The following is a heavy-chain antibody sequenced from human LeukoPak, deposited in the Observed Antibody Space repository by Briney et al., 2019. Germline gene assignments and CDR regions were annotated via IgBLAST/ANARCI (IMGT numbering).Heavy chain of an antibody. D-gene: IGHD6-19*01. CDR2: IYSGGAI. Sequence: PGGSLRLSCVASGFAVGSNYMSWVRQAPGKGLEWVSLIYSGGAIRYADSVKGRFTISRGNSKNTLYLQMNSLRAEDTAVYYCARDMMAGTHPYYYYGMDVWGQGTTVTVSS. J-gene: IGHJ6*02. CDR3: ARDMMAGTHPYYYYGMDV. CDR1: GFAVGSNY. V-gene: IGHV3-53*01.